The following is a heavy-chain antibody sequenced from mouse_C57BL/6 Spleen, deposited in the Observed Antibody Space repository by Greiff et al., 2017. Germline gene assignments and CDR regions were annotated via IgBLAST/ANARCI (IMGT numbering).Heavy chain of an antibody. V-gene: IGHV1-15*01. Sequence: VQLQQSGAELVRPGASVTLSCKASGYTFTDYEMHWVKQTPVHGLEWIGAIDPETGGTAYNQKFKGKAILTADKSSSTAYMELRSLTSEDSAVYYCTTLITTAVFDYWGQGTTLTVSS. CDR3: TTLITTAVFDY. J-gene: IGHJ2*01. D-gene: IGHD1-1*01. CDR1: GYTFTDYE. CDR2: IDPETGGT.